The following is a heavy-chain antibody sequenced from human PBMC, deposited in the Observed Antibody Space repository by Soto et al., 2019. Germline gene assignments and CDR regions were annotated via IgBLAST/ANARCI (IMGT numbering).Heavy chain of an antibody. Sequence: QVQLQESGPGLVKPSQTLSLTCTVSGGSISSGDYYWSWIRQPPGKGLEWIGYIYYSGSTYYNPSLKSRVTISVDTSTNQSSLKLSSVTAADTAVYYCAREPRDTAIPYYYYYGMDVWGQGTTVTVSS. J-gene: IGHJ6*02. CDR1: GGSISSGDYY. CDR3: AREPRDTAIPYYYYYGMDV. CDR2: IYYSGST. V-gene: IGHV4-30-4*01. D-gene: IGHD5-18*01.